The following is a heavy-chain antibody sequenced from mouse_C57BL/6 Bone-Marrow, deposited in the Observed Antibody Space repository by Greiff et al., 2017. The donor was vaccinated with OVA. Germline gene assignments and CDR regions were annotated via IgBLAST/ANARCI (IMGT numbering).Heavy chain of an antibody. V-gene: IGHV2-6*03. Sequence: QVQLKESGPGLVAPSQSLSITCTVSGFSLTSYGVHWVRQPPGKGLEWLVVIWSDGSTTYNSALKSRLSISKDNSKSQVFLKMNSLQTDDTAMYYCARLYYGSSYGDAMDYWGQGTSVTVSS. J-gene: IGHJ4*01. CDR3: ARLYYGSSYGDAMDY. D-gene: IGHD1-1*01. CDR1: GFSLTSYG. CDR2: IWSDGST.